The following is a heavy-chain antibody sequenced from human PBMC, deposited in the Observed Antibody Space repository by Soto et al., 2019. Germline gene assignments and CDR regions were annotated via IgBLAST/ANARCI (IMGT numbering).Heavy chain of an antibody. V-gene: IGHV4-34*01. CDR3: ARAWGHAADI. J-gene: IGHJ3*02. CDR2: INHSGST. D-gene: IGHD7-27*01. Sequence: PSETLSLTCAVYGGSFSGYYWSWIRQPPGKGLEWIREINHSGSTNYNPSLKSRVTISVDTSKNQFSLKLSSVTAADTAVYYCARAWGHAADIWGQGTMVT. CDR1: GGSFSGYY.